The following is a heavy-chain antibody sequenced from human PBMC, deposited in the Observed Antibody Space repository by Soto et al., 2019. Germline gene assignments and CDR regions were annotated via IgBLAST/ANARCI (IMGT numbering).Heavy chain of an antibody. J-gene: IGHJ4*02. CDR1: GGSISSYY. CDR3: ARDLSDCSGGSCYGYFDY. V-gene: IGHV4-59*01. Sequence: PSETLSLTCTVSGGSISSYYWSWIRQPPGKGLEWIGYIYYSGSTNYNPSLKSRVTISVDTSKNQFSLKLSSVTAADTAVYYCARDLSDCSGGSCYGYFDYWGQGTLVTVSS. CDR2: IYYSGST. D-gene: IGHD2-15*01.